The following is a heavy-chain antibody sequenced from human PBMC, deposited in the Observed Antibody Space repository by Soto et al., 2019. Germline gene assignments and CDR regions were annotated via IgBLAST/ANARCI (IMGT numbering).Heavy chain of an antibody. CDR1: GFTFSSYG. J-gene: IGHJ4*02. CDR3: ARDWGSHSSRWVSPLGY. Sequence: PGGSLRLSCAASGFTFSSYGMHWVRQAPGKGLEWEAVIWYDGSEKYYADSMKGRFTISRDNSKNTLYLQMNSLRAEDTALFYCARDWGSHSSRWVSPLGYWGQGTLVTVSS. V-gene: IGHV3-33*01. CDR2: IWYDGSEK. D-gene: IGHD6-13*01.